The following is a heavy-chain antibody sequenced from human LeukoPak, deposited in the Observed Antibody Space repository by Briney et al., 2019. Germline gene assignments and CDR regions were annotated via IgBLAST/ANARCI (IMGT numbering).Heavy chain of an antibody. J-gene: IGHJ6*03. Sequence: SQTLSLTCTVSGGSISSGSYYWSWIRQPAGKGLEWIGRIYTSGSTNYNPSLKSRVTISVDTSKNQFSLKLTSVTAADTAVYYCARSRGSGSYYRIFPLGYYYYMDVWGKGTTVTISS. D-gene: IGHD3-10*01. CDR3: ARSRGSGSYYRIFPLGYYYYMDV. CDR2: IYTSGST. V-gene: IGHV4-61*02. CDR1: GGSISSGSYY.